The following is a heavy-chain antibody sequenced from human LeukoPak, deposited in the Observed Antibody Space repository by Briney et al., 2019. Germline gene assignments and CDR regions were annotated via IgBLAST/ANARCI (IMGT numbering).Heavy chain of an antibody. CDR3: AREDGSSWPNFDY. J-gene: IGHJ4*02. CDR1: GYTFTGYY. D-gene: IGHD6-13*01. Sequence: ASVKVSCKASGYTFTGYYMHWVRQAPGQGLEWMGWINPNSGGTNYAQKFQGRVNMTRDTSISTAYMELSRLRSDDTAVYYCAREDGSSWPNFDYWGQGTLVTVSS. V-gene: IGHV1-2*02. CDR2: INPNSGGT.